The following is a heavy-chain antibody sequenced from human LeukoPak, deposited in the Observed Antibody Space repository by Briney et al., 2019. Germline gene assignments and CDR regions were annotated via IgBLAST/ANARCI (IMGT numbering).Heavy chain of an antibody. V-gene: IGHV4-39*07. D-gene: IGHD3/OR15-3a*01. CDR2: IYYSGST. J-gene: IGHJ4*02. Sequence: PSETLSLTCTVSGGSISSSSYYWGWIRQPPGKGLEWIGSIYYSGSTYYNPSLKSRVTISVDTSKNQFSLKLSSVTAADTAVYYCARSSDDFVPGCVPDWGQGTLVTVSS. CDR3: ARSSDDFVPGCVPD. CDR1: GGSISSSSYY.